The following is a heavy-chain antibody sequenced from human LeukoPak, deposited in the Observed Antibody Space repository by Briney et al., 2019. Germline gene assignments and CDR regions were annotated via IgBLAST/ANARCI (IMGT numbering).Heavy chain of an antibody. CDR1: GGSISSYY. J-gene: IGHJ4*02. V-gene: IGHV4-59*08. D-gene: IGHD3-10*01. Sequence: SETLSLTGTVSGGSISSYYWSWIRQPPGKGLEWIGYFYYSGSTNYNPSLKSRVTISVDTSKNQFSLKLSSVTAADTAVYYCASLYYGSGLADDYWGQGILVTVSS. CDR2: FYYSGST. CDR3: ASLYYGSGLADDY.